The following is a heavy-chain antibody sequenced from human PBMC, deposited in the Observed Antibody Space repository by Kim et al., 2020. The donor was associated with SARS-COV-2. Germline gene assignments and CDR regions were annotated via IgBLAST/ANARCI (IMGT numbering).Heavy chain of an antibody. Sequence: GGSLRLSCAASGFTFSSYGMHWVRQAPGKGLEWVAFISYDGSNKYYADSVKGRFTISRDNSKNTLYLQMNSLRAEDTAVYYCAKDTSGYSYGWLYYYYYMDVCGKGTTVTVSS. V-gene: IGHV3-30*18. CDR1: GFTFSSYG. J-gene: IGHJ6*03. D-gene: IGHD5-18*01. CDR3: AKDTSGYSYGWLYYYYYMDV. CDR2: ISYDGSNK.